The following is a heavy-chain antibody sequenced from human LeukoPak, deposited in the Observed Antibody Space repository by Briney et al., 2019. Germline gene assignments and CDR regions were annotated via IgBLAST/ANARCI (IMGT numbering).Heavy chain of an antibody. CDR2: IYSGGST. CDR1: GFTVSSNY. Sequence: GGSLRLSCAASGFTVSSNYMSWVRQAPGKGLEWVSVIYSGGSTYYADSVKGRFTISRDNSKNTLYLQMNSLRAEDTAVYYCARSGAVSTSSYYYYYMDVWGKGTTVTVSS. CDR3: ARSGAVSTSSYYYYYMDV. V-gene: IGHV3-53*01. J-gene: IGHJ6*03. D-gene: IGHD2-2*01.